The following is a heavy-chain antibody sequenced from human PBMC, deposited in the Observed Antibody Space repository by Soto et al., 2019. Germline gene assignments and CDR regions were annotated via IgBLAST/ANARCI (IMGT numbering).Heavy chain of an antibody. CDR2: ISGSGGST. D-gene: IGHD3-9*01. V-gene: IGHV3-23*01. CDR1: GFTFSSYA. CDR3: VYNFDWLLNFDY. J-gene: IGHJ4*02. Sequence: PGGSLRLSCAASGFTFSSYAMSWVRQAPGKGLEWVSAISGSGGSTYYADSVKGRFTISRDNSKNTLYLQMNSLRAEDTAVYYCVYNFDWLLNFDYWGQGTLVTVSS.